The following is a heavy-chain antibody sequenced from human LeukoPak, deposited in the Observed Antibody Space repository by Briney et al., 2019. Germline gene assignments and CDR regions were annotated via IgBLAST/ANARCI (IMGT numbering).Heavy chain of an antibody. J-gene: IGHJ3*02. D-gene: IGHD5-18*01. CDR1: GFTFSSYG. CDR3: AKDRKWRYSYGFRDAFDI. CDR2: ISYDGSNK. Sequence: PGRSLRLSCAASGFTFSSYGMHWVRQAPGKGLEWVAVISYDGSNKYYADSVKGRFTISRDNSKNTLYLQMNSLRAEDTAVYYCAKDRKWRYSYGFRDAFDIWGQGTMVTVSS. V-gene: IGHV3-30*18.